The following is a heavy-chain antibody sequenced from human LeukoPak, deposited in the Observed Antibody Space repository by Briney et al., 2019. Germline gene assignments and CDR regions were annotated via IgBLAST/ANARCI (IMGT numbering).Heavy chain of an antibody. D-gene: IGHD5-18*01. J-gene: IGHJ4*02. CDR3: AKDTPCIQIGFN. V-gene: IGHV3-30-3*01. CDR2: ISDDGINK. CDR1: GFTFSSYS. Sequence: QPGGSLRLSCAASGFTFSSYSMNRGRQAPGKGLEWVADISDDGINKYYADSVKGRFTISRDNSKNTLSLEMNSLRAEDTAVYYCAKDTPCIQIGFNWGQGTLVTVSS.